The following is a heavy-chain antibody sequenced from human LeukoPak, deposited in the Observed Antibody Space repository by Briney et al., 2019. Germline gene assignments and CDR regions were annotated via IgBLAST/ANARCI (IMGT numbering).Heavy chain of an antibody. D-gene: IGHD2-21*02. V-gene: IGHV3-30*03. CDR3: ARDDSDYYYMDV. CDR1: GFTFSSYG. J-gene: IGHJ6*03. CDR2: ISYDGSNK. Sequence: QAGGSLRLSCAASGFTFSSYGMRWVRQAPGKGLEWVAVISYDGSNKYYADSVKGRFTISRDDSKNTLYLQMNSLRAEDTAVYYCARDDSDYYYMDVWGKGTTVTVSS.